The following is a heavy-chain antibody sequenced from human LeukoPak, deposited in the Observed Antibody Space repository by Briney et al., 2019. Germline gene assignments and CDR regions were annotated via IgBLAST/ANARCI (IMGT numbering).Heavy chain of an antibody. CDR2: INTDGSST. CDR1: GFTFSSYW. V-gene: IGHV3-74*01. CDR3: APPPIAATGN. J-gene: IGHJ4*02. D-gene: IGHD6-13*01. Sequence: GGSLRLSCAASGFTFSSYWMHWVRQARGKGLVWVSRINTDGSSTSYADSVKGRFTISRDNAKKSLYLQMNSLRAEDTAVYYCAPPPIAATGNWGQGTLVTVSS.